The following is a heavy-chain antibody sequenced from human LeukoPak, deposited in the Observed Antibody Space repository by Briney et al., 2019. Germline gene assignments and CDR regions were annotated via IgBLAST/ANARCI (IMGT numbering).Heavy chain of an antibody. CDR3: ARQGRNRDFCSSISCHYFDF. CDR1: SGSISSSSYY. J-gene: IGHJ4*02. D-gene: IGHD2-2*01. V-gene: IGHV4-39*01. Sequence: SETLSLTCTVSSGSISSSSYYWGWIRQPPGKGLEWIGSIYYSGSTYYNLSLKSRVTISVDTSKNQSSLKLSSVTAADTAVYYCARQGRNRDFCSSISCHYFDFWGQGALATVSS. CDR2: IYYSGST.